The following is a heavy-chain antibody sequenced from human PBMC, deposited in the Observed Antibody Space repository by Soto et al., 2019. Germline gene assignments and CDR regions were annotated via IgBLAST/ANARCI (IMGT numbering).Heavy chain of an antibody. CDR1: GGTLSSYA. J-gene: IGHJ4*02. V-gene: IGHV1-69*13. CDR2: IIPIFGTA. CDR3: AREDSSGWYYFDY. Sequence: SVKVSCKASGGTLSSYAISWVRQAPGQGLEWMGGIIPIFGTANYAQKFQGRVTITADESTSTAYMELSSLRSEDTAVYYCAREDSSGWYYFDYWGQGTLVTVSS. D-gene: IGHD6-19*01.